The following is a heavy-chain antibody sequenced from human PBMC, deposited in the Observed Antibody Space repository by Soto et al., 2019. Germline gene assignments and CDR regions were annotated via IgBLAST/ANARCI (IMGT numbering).Heavy chain of an antibody. D-gene: IGHD5-18*01. CDR3: ASLQPCSSADYYYGMDV. V-gene: IGHV1-3*01. CDR2: INAGNGNT. J-gene: IGHJ6*02. Sequence: ASVKVSCQASGYTFTSYAMHWVRQAPGQRLEWMGWINAGNGNTKYSQKFQGRVTINRDTSASTAYMELSSLRSEDTAVYYCASLQPCSSADYYYGMDVWGQGTTVTVSS. CDR1: GYTFTSYA.